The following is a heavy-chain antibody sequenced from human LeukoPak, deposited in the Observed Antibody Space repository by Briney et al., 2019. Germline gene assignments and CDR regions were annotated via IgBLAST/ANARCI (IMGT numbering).Heavy chain of an antibody. D-gene: IGHD4-17*01. CDR2: IIPIFGTA. CDR1: GGTFSSYA. Sequence: ASVKVSCKASGGTFSSYAISWVRQAPGQGLEWMGGIIPIFGTANYGQKFQGRVTITADESTSTAYMELSSLRSEDTAVYYCAREGIYGDSSHYFDYWGQGTLVTVSS. V-gene: IGHV1-69*13. J-gene: IGHJ4*02. CDR3: AREGIYGDSSHYFDY.